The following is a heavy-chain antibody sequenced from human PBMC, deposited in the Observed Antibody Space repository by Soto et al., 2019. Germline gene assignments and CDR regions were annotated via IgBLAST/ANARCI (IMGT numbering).Heavy chain of an antibody. CDR1: GFTFDDYN. D-gene: IGHD2-15*01. CDR3: AKGGPRSALDY. V-gene: IGHV3-43*01. Sequence: EVQLVESGGVVVQPGGSLRLSCAASGFTFDDYNMNWVRQAPGKGLEWVSLITWDGRTTYYGDFVKGRFTISRDNSKNSLFLQMNSLTTEYTALYYCAKGGPRSALDYWGQGTLVTVSS. CDR2: ITWDGRTT. J-gene: IGHJ4*02.